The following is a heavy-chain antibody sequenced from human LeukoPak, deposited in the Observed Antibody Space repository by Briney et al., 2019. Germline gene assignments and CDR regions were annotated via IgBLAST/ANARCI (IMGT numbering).Heavy chain of an antibody. V-gene: IGHV3-30-3*01. Sequence: GGSLRLSCAASGFTFSSYAMHWVRQAPGKGLEWVAVISYDGSNKYYADSVKGRFTISRDNSKNTLYLQMNSLRAEDTAVYYCARDRGLRWFPDAFDIWGQGTMVTVSS. J-gene: IGHJ3*02. CDR1: GFTFSSYA. D-gene: IGHD4-23*01. CDR2: ISYDGSNK. CDR3: ARDRGLRWFPDAFDI.